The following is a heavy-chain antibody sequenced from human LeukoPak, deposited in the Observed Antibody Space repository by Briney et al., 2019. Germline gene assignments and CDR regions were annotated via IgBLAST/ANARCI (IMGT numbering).Heavy chain of an antibody. D-gene: IGHD3-9*01. J-gene: IGHJ4*02. V-gene: IGHV3-11*01. CDR3: ARDSYDILTGSESFDY. CDR2: ISSSGSTI. CDR1: GFTFSDYY. Sequence: GRSLRLSCAASGFTFSDYYMGWIRQAPGKGLEWVSYISSSGSTIYYADSVKGRFTISRDNAKNSLYLQMNSLRAEDTAVYYCARDSYDILTGSESFDYWGQGTLVTVSS.